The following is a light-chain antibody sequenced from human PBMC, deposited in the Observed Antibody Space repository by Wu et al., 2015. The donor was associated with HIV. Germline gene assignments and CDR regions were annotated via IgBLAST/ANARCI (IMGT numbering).Light chain of an antibody. CDR1: QSISKN. V-gene: IGKV3D-15*02. Sequence: EIVMTQSPATLSVSPGERATLSCRSSQSISKNLAWYQQKPGQAPRLLIYGASTRATGTPARFSGNGSGAEFNFTISSMQSEDIAVYYCQQYGSSPLFGPGTKVDIK. CDR2: GAS. CDR3: QQYGSSPL. J-gene: IGKJ3*01.